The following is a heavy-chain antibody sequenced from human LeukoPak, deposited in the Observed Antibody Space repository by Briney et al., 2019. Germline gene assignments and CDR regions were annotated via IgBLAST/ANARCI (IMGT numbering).Heavy chain of an antibody. J-gene: IGHJ3*02. V-gene: IGHV4-61*02. CDR3: ARGPYSYDSSGAFDI. CDR1: GDSISSGDYY. D-gene: IGHD3-22*01. CDR2: ISSSGST. Sequence: PSETLSLTCTVSGDSISSGDYYWRWIRQPAGKGLEWIGRISSSGSTHYNPSLKSRVTISVDTSKNQFSLKLSSVTAADTAVYFCARGPYSYDSSGAFDIWGQGTMVTVSS.